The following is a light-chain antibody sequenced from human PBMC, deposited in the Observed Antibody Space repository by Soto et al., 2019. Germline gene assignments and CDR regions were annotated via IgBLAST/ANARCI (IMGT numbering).Light chain of an antibody. V-gene: IGKV1-39*01. Sequence: SPSSFSASTGDRVTITCRASQSISSYLNWYQQKPGKAPKLLIYAASSLQSGVPSRFSGSGSGTDFTLTISSLQPEDFATYYCQQSYSTPWTFGQGTKVDIK. CDR1: QSISSY. CDR2: AAS. J-gene: IGKJ1*01. CDR3: QQSYSTPWT.